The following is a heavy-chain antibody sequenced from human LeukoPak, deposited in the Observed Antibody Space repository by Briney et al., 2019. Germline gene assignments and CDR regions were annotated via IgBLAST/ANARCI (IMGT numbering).Heavy chain of an antibody. Sequence: PSETLSLTCTVSGGSISDYYWSWIRQPPGKGLEWIGYIYYSGSTNYNPPLKSRVTISVDTSKNQFSLKLSSVTAADTAVYYCARVYYDGSGYNFDYWGQGTLVTVSS. D-gene: IGHD3-22*01. CDR3: ARVYYDGSGYNFDY. V-gene: IGHV4-59*01. J-gene: IGHJ4*02. CDR1: GGSISDYY. CDR2: IYYSGST.